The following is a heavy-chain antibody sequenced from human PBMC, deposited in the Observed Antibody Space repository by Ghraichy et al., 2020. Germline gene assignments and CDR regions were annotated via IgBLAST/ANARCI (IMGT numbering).Heavy chain of an antibody. V-gene: IGHV1-18*01. D-gene: IGHD6-13*01. J-gene: IGHJ6*02. CDR1: GYTFTSYG. CDR3: ARGAAAAGTTYYYYYGMDV. Sequence: ASVKVSCKASGYTFTSYGISWVRQAPGQGLEWMGWISAYNGNTNYAQKLQGRVTMTTDTSTSTAYMELRSLRSDDTAVYYCARGAAAAGTTYYYYYGMDVWGQGTTVTVSS. CDR2: ISAYNGNT.